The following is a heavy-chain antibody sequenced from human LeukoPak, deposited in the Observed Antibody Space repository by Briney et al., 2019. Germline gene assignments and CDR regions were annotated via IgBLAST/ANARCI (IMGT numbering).Heavy chain of an antibody. CDR1: GFTFSSYG. CDR2: ISYDGSNK. J-gene: IGHJ5*02. Sequence: GASLRLSCAASGFTFSSYGMHWVRQAPGKGLEWVAVISYDGSNKYYADSVKGRFTISRDNSKNTLYLQMNSLRAEDTAVYYCAKDQHWNDVGGWFDPWGQGTLVTVSS. CDR3: AKDQHWNDVGGWFDP. D-gene: IGHD1-1*01. V-gene: IGHV3-30*18.